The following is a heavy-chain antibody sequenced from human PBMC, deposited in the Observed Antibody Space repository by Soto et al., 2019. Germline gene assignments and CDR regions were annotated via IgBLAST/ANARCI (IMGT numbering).Heavy chain of an antibody. CDR3: AKDPSTSGPFDY. D-gene: IGHD6-19*01. J-gene: IGHJ4*02. V-gene: IGHV3-23*01. Sequence: PXGSLPISFAASGFTFSTYAMSWVRQAPGKGLEWVSTISGSGGSTYYADSVKGRFTISRDKSKNTLYLQMNSLRGEDTAVYYCAKDPSTSGPFDYWGQGILVTVSS. CDR2: ISGSGGST. CDR1: GFTFSTYA.